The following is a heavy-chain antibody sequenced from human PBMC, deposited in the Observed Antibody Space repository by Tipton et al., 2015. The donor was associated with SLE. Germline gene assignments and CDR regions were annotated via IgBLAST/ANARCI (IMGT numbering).Heavy chain of an antibody. D-gene: IGHD2/OR15-2a*01. J-gene: IGHJ4*02. CDR2: IYHSGST. Sequence: GLVKPSETLSLTCAVSGYSISSGYYWGWIRQPPGKGLEWIGSIYHSGSTYYNPSLKSRVTISVDTSKNQFSLKLSSVTAADTAVYYCASYLYYFDYWGPGTLATVSS. CDR3: ASYLYYFDY. V-gene: IGHV4-38-2*01. CDR1: GYSISSGYY.